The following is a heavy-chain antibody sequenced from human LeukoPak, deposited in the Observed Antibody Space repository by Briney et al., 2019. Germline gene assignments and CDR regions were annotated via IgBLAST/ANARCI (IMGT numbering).Heavy chain of an antibody. CDR2: IIPIFGTA. J-gene: IGHJ6*03. D-gene: IGHD2-15*01. CDR1: GGTFSSYA. V-gene: IGHV1-69*05. Sequence: SVRVSCKASGGTFSSYAISWVRQAPGQGLEWMRGIIPIFGTANYAQKFQGRVTITTDESTSTAYMELSSLRSEDTAVYYCARGYCSGGSCYSGTLYYMDVWGKGTTVTVSS. CDR3: ARGYCSGGSCYSGTLYYMDV.